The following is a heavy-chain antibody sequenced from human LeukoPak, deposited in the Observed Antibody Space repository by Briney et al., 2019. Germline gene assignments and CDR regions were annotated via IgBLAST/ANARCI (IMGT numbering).Heavy chain of an antibody. CDR1: GGSFSGYY. CDR3: ARGSWGYSYDPLDY. Sequence: SETLSLTCAVYGGSFSGYYWSWIRQPPGKGLEWIGEINHSGSTNYNPSLKSRVTISVDTSKNQFSLKLSSVTAADTAVYYCARGSWGYSYDPLDYWGQGTLVTVSS. J-gene: IGHJ4*02. CDR2: INHSGST. V-gene: IGHV4-34*01. D-gene: IGHD5-18*01.